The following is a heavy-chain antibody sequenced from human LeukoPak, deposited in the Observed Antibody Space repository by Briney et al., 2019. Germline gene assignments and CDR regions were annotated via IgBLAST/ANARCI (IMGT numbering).Heavy chain of an antibody. CDR1: GFTFSSYA. Sequence: GGSLRLSCAASGFTFSSYAMTWVRQAPGKGLEWVSAFSATDGSAQYAESVEGRFTISRDNSKNTLFLRMNSLGAEDTAVYYCARAKIAAAGTGAFDVWGQGTLVTVSS. V-gene: IGHV3-23*01. CDR2: FSATDGSA. J-gene: IGHJ3*01. D-gene: IGHD6-13*01. CDR3: ARAKIAAAGTGAFDV.